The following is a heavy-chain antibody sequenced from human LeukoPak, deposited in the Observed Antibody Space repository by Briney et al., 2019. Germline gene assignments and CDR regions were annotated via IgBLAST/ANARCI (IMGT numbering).Heavy chain of an antibody. CDR1: GDSVSSNSAA. J-gene: IGHJ2*01. Sequence: SQTLSLTCAISGDSVSSNSAAWNWIRQSPSRGIEWLGRTYYRSKGYNDYAVSVKSRITINPDTSKNQFSLQLNSVTPEDTAVYYCARAARRYDILTGYYPSWYFDLWGRGTLVTVSS. V-gene: IGHV6-1*01. CDR3: ARAARRYDILTGYYPSWYFDL. CDR2: TYYRSKGYN. D-gene: IGHD3-9*01.